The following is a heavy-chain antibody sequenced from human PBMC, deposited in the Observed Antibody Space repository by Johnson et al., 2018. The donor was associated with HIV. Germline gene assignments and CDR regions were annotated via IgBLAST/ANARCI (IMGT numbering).Heavy chain of an antibody. J-gene: IGHJ3*02. CDR1: GFTFSSYW. CDR2: IKQDGSEK. D-gene: IGHD4-23*01. Sequence: VQLVESGGGLVQPGGSLRLSCPASGFTFSSYWMNWVRQAPGKGLEWVANIKQDGSEKYYVDSVKGRFTISSDNAKNSLYLQMNSLGAEDTAVYYCARAPRWFNVFDIWGQGTMGTVSS. V-gene: IGHV3-7*05. CDR3: ARAPRWFNVFDI.